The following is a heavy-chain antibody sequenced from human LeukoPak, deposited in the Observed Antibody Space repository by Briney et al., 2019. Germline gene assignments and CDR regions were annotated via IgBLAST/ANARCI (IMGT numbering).Heavy chain of an antibody. V-gene: IGHV1-2*02. CDR3: ATWRHGESGSYSPENYYYYMDV. CDR2: INPSGGGT. J-gene: IGHJ6*03. CDR1: GYTFIDYY. Sequence: GASVKVSCKASGYTFIDYYMHWVRQAPGQGLEWMGWINPSGGGTNYAQNFQGRVIMTRDTSISTAYMELSSLRSEDTAVYYCATWRHGESGSYSPENYYYYMDVWGKGTTVTISS. D-gene: IGHD1-26*01.